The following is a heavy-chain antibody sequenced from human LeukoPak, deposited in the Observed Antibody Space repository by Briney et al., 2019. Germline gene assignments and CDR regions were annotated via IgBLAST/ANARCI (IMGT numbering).Heavy chain of an antibody. CDR3: ARGPRIVVLTGGGWFGP. CDR1: GDSINSYS. CDR2: IYTSGST. Sequence: PSETLSLTCTVSGDSINSYSWTWIRQAPGKGLEWIGHIYTSGSTKHNPSLKSRVTISVDTARNQFSLKLSSVAAADTAVDYCARGPRIVVLTGGGWFGPWGQGTLVSVSS. D-gene: IGHD3-22*01. J-gene: IGHJ5*02. V-gene: IGHV4-4*09.